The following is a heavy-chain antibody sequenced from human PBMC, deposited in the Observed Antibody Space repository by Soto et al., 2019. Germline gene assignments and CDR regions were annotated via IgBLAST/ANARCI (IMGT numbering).Heavy chain of an antibody. CDR3: ATYYFGSGSYYRFDN. CDR1: GYAFSFG. J-gene: IGHJ4*02. Sequence: VKVSCKASGYAFSFGFSWVRQAPGQGLEWMGWISASDGSTNSASKFRGRISMTTDTSTHTAYLDLLSLTSDDTAMYFCATYYFGSGSYYRFDNWGQGTRVTVSS. D-gene: IGHD3-10*01. CDR2: ISASDGST. V-gene: IGHV1-18*01.